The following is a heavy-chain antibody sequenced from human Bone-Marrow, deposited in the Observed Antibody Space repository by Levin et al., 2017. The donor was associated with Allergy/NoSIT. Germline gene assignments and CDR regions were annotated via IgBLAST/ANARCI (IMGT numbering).Heavy chain of an antibody. V-gene: IGHV3-23*01. J-gene: IGHJ4*02. CDR3: AKGVSGSYPSSRMADY. D-gene: IGHD1-26*01. CDR1: LFTFSIYA. Sequence: GASLPLSFSSSLFTFSIYAFFLFCLAPWPFLSFFSPLLFLCGPPLYADSVRGRFTISRDNSKNTLYLQMNSLRAEDTAVYYCAKGVSGSYPSSRMADYWGQGTLVTVSS. CDR2: LLFLCGPP.